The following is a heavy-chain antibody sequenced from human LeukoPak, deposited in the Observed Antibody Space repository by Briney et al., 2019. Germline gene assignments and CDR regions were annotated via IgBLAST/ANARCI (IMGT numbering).Heavy chain of an antibody. CDR2: INHNGNVN. J-gene: IGHJ6*02. Sequence: GGSPGLSCAASGFTFSSYWMNWARQAPGKGLEWVASINHNGNVNYYVDSVKGRFTISRDNAKNSLYLQMSNLRAEDTAVYFCARGGGLDVWGQGATVTVSS. CDR1: GFTFSSYW. CDR3: ARGGGLDV. D-gene: IGHD3-16*01. V-gene: IGHV3-7*03.